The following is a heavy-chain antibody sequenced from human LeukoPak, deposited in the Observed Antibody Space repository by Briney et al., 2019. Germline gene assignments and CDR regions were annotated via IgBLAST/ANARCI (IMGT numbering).Heavy chain of an antibody. J-gene: IGHJ3*01. CDR2: GST. Sequence: GSTNYNPSLKSRVTISVDTSKNQFSLKLTSVTAADTAVYYCVRARRSSHAFDVWGQGTMVTVSS. V-gene: IGHV4-59*01. CDR3: VRARRSSHAFDV.